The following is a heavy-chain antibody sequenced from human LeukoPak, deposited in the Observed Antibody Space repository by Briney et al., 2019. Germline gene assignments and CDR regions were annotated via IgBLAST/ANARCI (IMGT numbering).Heavy chain of an antibody. V-gene: IGHV1-69*06. Sequence: SVNLSCKACVRTFNIYAKSWVRQAPGRGLEWMGGITPIFGTTNYAQKLQGRDTITEDKSTRRAYMEVSSRRSEDKAVYYCARNSRADIVVVAAASDYWGQGTLVTVSS. D-gene: IGHD2-2*01. CDR2: ITPIFGTT. J-gene: IGHJ4*02. CDR1: VRTFNIYA. CDR3: ARNSRADIVVVAAASDY.